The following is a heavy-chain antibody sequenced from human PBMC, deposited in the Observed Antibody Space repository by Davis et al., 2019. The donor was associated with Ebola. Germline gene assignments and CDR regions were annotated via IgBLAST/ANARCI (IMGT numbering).Heavy chain of an antibody. J-gene: IGHJ4*02. CDR3: AKARYSSGWGLDY. Sequence: GESLKISCRASGFTFGNYAMSWVRQAPGKGLEWVSIITSGGGSTYYADSVKGRFTISRDDSKNTLYLQLNSLRAEDRAVYYCAKARYSSGWGLDYWGQGTLVTVSS. D-gene: IGHD6-19*01. CDR1: GFTFGNYA. V-gene: IGHV3-23*01. CDR2: ITSGGGST.